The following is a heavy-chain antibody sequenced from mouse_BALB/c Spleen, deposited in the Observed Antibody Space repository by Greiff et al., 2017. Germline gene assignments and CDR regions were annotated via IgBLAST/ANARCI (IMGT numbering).Heavy chain of an antibody. Sequence: EVKLEESGGGLVQPKGSLKLSCAASGFTFNTYAMNWVRQAPGKGLEWVARIRSKSNNYATYYADSVKDRFTISRDDSQSMLYLQMNNLKTEDTAMYYCVRHGDYGNYEYFDVWGAGTTVTVSS. CDR1: GFTFNTYA. V-gene: IGHV10-1*02. J-gene: IGHJ1*01. CDR2: IRSKSNNYAT. CDR3: VRHGDYGNYEYFDV. D-gene: IGHD2-1*01.